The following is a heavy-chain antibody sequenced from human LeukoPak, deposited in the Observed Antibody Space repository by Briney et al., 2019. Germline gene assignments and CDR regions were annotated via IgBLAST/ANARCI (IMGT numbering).Heavy chain of an antibody. Sequence: GGSLRLSCAVSGFTVSTYVMHWVRRAPGEGLVRVSRINHDGSDISYADSVKGRSTISRDNAKNTLYLQMNSLRADDTAIYYCVRDSNFKIDYWGQGTLVTVSS. CDR1: GFTVSTYV. J-gene: IGHJ4*02. D-gene: IGHD5-24*01. CDR3: VRDSNFKIDY. CDR2: INHDGSDI. V-gene: IGHV3-74*01.